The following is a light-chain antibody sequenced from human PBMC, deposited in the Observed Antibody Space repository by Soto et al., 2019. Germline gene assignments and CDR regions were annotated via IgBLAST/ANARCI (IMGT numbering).Light chain of an antibody. CDR2: DVS. Sequence: QSALTQPASVSGSPGQSITISCTGTSSDVGGYNYVSWYQQHPGKAPKLMIYDVSNRPSGVSNRFSGSKSGNTASLTISGLRAEDEADSYCSSYTSSSTIVVFGGGTKLTVL. V-gene: IGLV2-14*01. CDR3: SSYTSSSTIVV. CDR1: SSDVGGYNY. J-gene: IGLJ2*01.